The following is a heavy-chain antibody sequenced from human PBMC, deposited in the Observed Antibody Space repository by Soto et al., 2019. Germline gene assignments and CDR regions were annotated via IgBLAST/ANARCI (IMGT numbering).Heavy chain of an antibody. V-gene: IGHV1-18*01. CDR3: ARAGLCTTKSCSDLGAFDI. CDR1: GYTFTSYG. J-gene: IGHJ3*02. D-gene: IGHD2-8*01. CDR2: ISAYNGNT. Sequence: ASVKVSCKASGYTFTSYGISWVRQAPGQGLEWMGWISAYNGNTNYAQKLQGRVTMTTDTSTSTAYMELRSLRSDDTAMYYCARAGLCTTKSCSDLGAFDIWGQGTMVTVSS.